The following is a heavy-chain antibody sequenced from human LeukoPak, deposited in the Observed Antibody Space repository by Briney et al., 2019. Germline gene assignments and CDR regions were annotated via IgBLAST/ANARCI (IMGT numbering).Heavy chain of an antibody. CDR1: GYTFTIYY. CDR3: ARDSTMTDGMDV. J-gene: IGHJ6*04. V-gene: IGHV1-46*01. CDR2: INPSGGST. Sequence: ASVTVSFKASGYTFTIYYMHWVRQAPGQGLEWMGLINPSGGSTSYAQKFQGRVTMTRDTSTSTVYMELSSLRSEDTAVYYCARDSTMTDGMDVWGKGTTVTVSS. D-gene: IGHD2-2*01.